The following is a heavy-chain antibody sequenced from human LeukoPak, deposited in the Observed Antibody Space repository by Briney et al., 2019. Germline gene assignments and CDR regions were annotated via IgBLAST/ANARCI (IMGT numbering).Heavy chain of an antibody. CDR1: GFTFGDYA. V-gene: IGHV3-9*01. J-gene: IGHJ4*02. CDR2: ISGNSGSI. D-gene: IGHD5-24*01. Sequence: GGSLRLSCAASGFTFGDYAMHWVRQAPGKGLEWVSGISGNSGSIGYADSVKGRFTISRDNAKNSLHLQMNRPRAEDTALYYSAKNHLPVRYGYNYFDYGGQGTLVTVPS. CDR3: AKNHLPVRYGYNYFDY.